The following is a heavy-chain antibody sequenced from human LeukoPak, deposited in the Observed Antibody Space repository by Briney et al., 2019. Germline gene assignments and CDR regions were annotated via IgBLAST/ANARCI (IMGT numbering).Heavy chain of an antibody. CDR1: GFTFSSYA. CDR3: VRSAYNYFYYALDV. D-gene: IGHD3-16*01. Sequence: GGSLRLSCAASGFTFSSYAMHWVRQAPGKGLEWVGRTRNKAKSYTTEYAASVRGRFTISGDDSKNSLYLQMNSLKTEDTAVYYYVRSAYNYFYYALDVWGQGTTVTVSS. V-gene: IGHV3-72*01. J-gene: IGHJ6*02. CDR2: TRNKAKSYTT.